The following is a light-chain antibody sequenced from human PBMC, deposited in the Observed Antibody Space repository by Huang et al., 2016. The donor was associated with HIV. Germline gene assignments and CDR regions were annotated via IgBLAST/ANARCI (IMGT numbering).Light chain of an antibody. CDR2: DAS. CDR3: QQRSNWPPT. Sequence: VLTQSPATLSLSPGDRATLSCRASPSVSSSLACYHQKPGPAPRLLIYDASNRATGIPARFSGSGSGTDFTLTISSLEPEEFAVYYCQQRSNWPPTCGQGTKVEIK. J-gene: IGKJ1*01. CDR1: PSVSSS. V-gene: IGKV3-11*01.